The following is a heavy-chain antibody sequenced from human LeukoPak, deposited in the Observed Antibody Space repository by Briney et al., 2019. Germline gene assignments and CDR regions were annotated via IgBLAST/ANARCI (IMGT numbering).Heavy chain of an antibody. V-gene: IGHV3-21*01. CDR2: ISSSSNYI. Sequence: GGSLRLSCTVSGFTFSSYGINWVRQAPGKGLEWVSSISSSSNYIYYADSVKGRFTISRDNAKNSLYLQMNSLRAEDTAVYYCARRIAVADFMDYYYYMDVWGKGTTVTVSS. CDR3: ARRIAVADFMDYYYYMDV. CDR1: GFTFSSYG. D-gene: IGHD6-19*01. J-gene: IGHJ6*03.